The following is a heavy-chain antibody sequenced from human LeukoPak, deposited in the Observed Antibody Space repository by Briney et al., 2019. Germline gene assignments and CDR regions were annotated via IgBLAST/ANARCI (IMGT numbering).Heavy chain of an antibody. CDR2: IYPGDSDT. J-gene: IGHJ5*02. V-gene: IGHV5-51*01. CDR3: ARDATMGFWSGYRNYNWFDP. Sequence: GESLKISCKGSGYSFTSYWIGWVRQMPGKGLEWMGIIYPGDSDTRYSPSFQGQVTISADKSISTAYLQWSSLKASDTAMYYCARDATMGFWSGYRNYNWFDPWGQGTLVTVSS. CDR1: GYSFTSYW. D-gene: IGHD3-3*01.